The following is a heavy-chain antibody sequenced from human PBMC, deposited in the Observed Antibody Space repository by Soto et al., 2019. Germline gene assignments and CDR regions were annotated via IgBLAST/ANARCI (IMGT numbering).Heavy chain of an antibody. Sequence: GASVKVSCKASGYTFTSYGISWVRQAPGQGLEWMGWISAYNGNTNYAQKLQGRVTMTTDTSTSTAYMELRSLRSDDTAVYYCARDIETQYSSGWEYFQQWGQGTLVTVSS. D-gene: IGHD6-25*01. V-gene: IGHV1-18*01. CDR3: ARDIETQYSSGWEYFQQ. J-gene: IGHJ1*01. CDR2: ISAYNGNT. CDR1: GYTFTSYG.